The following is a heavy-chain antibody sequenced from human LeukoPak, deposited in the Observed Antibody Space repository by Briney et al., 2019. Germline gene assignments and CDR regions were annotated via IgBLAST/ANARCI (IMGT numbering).Heavy chain of an antibody. V-gene: IGHV4-30-2*01. Sequence: PSQTLSLTCAVSGGSISSGGYSWSWIRQPPGKGLEWIGYIYHSGSTYYNPSLKSRVTISVDRSKNQFSLKLSSVTAADTAVYYCARVRGYDILTGYYGWYFDLWGRGTLVTVSS. CDR3: ARVRGYDILTGYYGWYFDL. D-gene: IGHD3-9*01. CDR2: IYHSGST. CDR1: GGSISSGGYS. J-gene: IGHJ2*01.